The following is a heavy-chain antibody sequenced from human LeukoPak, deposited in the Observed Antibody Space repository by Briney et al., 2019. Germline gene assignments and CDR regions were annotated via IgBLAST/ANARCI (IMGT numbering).Heavy chain of an antibody. J-gene: IGHJ4*02. CDR1: GYTFTNYA. CDR3: ARDPNAMVTSLFDY. Sequence: ASVKVSCKASGYTFTNYALHWVRQAPGQRLEWMGWINAGDGNIKYSQDSQGRVTITRDTSASTAYMDLSSLRSEDVAVYYCARDPNAMVTSLFDYWGQGTLVTVSS. CDR2: INAGDGNI. V-gene: IGHV1-3*03. D-gene: IGHD5-18*01.